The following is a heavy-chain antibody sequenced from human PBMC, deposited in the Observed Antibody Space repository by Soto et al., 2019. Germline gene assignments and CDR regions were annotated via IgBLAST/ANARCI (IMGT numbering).Heavy chain of an antibody. CDR3: AREDKPGGYTPPGTSGFDS. Sequence: QVQLVQAGAEVKKPGSSVKVSCKASGGTFSTYAISWVRQAPGQGLEWMGGIIPIYGTANYAQKFQGRLTMTADESTSTVYMVLSRLRSDDTAVYYCAREDKPGGYTPPGTSGFDSWGQGTLVTVSS. V-gene: IGHV1-69*12. CDR1: GGTFSTYA. D-gene: IGHD5-12*01. J-gene: IGHJ4*02. CDR2: IIPIYGTA.